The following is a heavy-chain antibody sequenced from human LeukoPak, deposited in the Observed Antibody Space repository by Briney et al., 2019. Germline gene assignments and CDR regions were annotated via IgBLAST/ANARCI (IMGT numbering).Heavy chain of an antibody. V-gene: IGHV3-7*03. Sequence: GGSLRLSCAASGFTFSNYWMNWARQAPGKGLEWVANIKQDASEKYYVDSVKGRFTISRDNSRNTLYLQMNSLRAEDTAVYYCATTRGYAYGYSWGQGTLVTVSS. J-gene: IGHJ4*02. CDR3: ATTRGYAYGYS. CDR2: IKQDASEK. CDR1: GFTFSNYW. D-gene: IGHD5-18*01.